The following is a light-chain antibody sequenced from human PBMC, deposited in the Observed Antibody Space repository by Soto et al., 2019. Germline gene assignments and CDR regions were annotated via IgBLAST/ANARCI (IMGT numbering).Light chain of an antibody. CDR2: NTD. J-gene: IGLJ3*02. V-gene: IGLV8-61*01. Sequence: QTVVTQEPSVSVSPGGTVTLTCALSSGSVSTSYFPRWYQQTPGQSPRTLIFNTDTRSSGVPDRFSGSILGNKAALTITGAQATDEGEYYCLLFISSATWVFGGGTKLTVL. CDR3: LLFISSATWV. CDR1: SGSVSTSYF.